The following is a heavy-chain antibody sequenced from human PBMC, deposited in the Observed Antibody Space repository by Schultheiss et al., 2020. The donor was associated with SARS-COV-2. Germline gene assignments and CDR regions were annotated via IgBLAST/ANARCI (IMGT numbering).Heavy chain of an antibody. V-gene: IGHV3-33*08. CDR3: ARGYDILTGYWPSYELDY. D-gene: IGHD3-9*01. J-gene: IGHJ4*02. CDR1: GFTFSSYA. CDR2: IWYDGSNK. Sequence: GGSLRLSCAASGFTFSSYAMHWVRQAPGKGLEWVAVIWYDGSNKYYADSVKGRFTISRDNSKNTLYLQMNSLRAEDTAVYYCARGYDILTGYWPSYELDYWGQGTLVTVSS.